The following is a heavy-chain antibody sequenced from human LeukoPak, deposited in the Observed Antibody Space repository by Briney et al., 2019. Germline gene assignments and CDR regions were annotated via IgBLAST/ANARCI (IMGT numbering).Heavy chain of an antibody. CDR1: GYTFTDYY. D-gene: IGHD1-1*01. Sequence: ASVKVSCKASGYTFTDYYMRWVQQAPGQGLEWMGRINPNSGGTNYAQKFQGRVTMTRDTSISTAYMELSRLRSDGTGVYYCARDLTTPDWGQGTLVTVSS. V-gene: IGHV1-2*05. CDR3: ARDLTTPD. J-gene: IGHJ4*02. CDR2: INPNSGGT.